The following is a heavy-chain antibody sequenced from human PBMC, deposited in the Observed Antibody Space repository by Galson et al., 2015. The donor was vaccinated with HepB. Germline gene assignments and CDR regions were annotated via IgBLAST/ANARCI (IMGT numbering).Heavy chain of an antibody. CDR1: GYTFDTYG. V-gene: IGHV1-18*01. CDR3: ARDDLIVGANPDY. Sequence: SVKVSCKAVGYTFDTYGISWVRQAPGQGLEWVGWIRVSNGNTTYAPKFQDRVTMTADRGTRTAYMEMTSLTSEDTAVYYCARDDLIVGANPDYWGRGTLVIVSS. J-gene: IGHJ4*02. CDR2: IRVSNGNT. D-gene: IGHD1-26*01.